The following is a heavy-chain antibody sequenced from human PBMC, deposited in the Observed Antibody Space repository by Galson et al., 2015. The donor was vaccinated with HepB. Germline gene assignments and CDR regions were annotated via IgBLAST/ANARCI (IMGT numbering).Heavy chain of an antibody. CDR1: GGSISSSNYY. CDR2: IHYGRST. J-gene: IGHJ4*02. CDR3: ARLLPSYDFWSGYHYYFDY. V-gene: IGHV4-39*01. D-gene: IGHD3-3*01. Sequence: SETLSLTCIVSGGSISSSNYYWGWIRQSPGKGLEWVGSIHYGRSTSYNPSLKSRVTISVGTSENQFSLKLSSVTAADTAVYYCARLLPSYDFWSGYHYYFDYWGQGILVTVSS.